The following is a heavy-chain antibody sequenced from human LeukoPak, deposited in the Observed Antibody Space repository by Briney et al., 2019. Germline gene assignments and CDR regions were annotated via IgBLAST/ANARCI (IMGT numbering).Heavy chain of an antibody. J-gene: IGHJ3*02. CDR1: GYTFTGYY. Sequence: SVKVSCKASGYTFTGYYMHWVRQAPGQGLEWMGGIIPIFGTANYAQKFQGRVTITADKSTSTAYMELSSLRSEDTAVYYCARPHSSSWRSDAFDIWGQGTMVTVSS. CDR3: ARPHSSSWRSDAFDI. D-gene: IGHD6-13*01. CDR2: IIPIFGTA. V-gene: IGHV1-69*06.